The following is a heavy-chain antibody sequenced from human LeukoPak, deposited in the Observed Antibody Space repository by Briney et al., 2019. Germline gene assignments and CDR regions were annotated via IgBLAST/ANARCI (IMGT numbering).Heavy chain of an antibody. J-gene: IGHJ4*02. Sequence: ASVKVSCKASGYTFSSYGISWVRQAPGQGLEWRGWISAYNGYTNYAQKFQGRVTMTTDTSTSTAYMELRSLRSDDTAVYYCARPDYGDSHSDFWGQGTLVTVSS. D-gene: IGHD4-17*01. CDR2: ISAYNGYT. V-gene: IGHV1-18*01. CDR3: ARPDYGDSHSDF. CDR1: GYTFSSYG.